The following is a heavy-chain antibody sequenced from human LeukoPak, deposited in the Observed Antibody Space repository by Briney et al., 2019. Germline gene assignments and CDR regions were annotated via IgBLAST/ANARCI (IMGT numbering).Heavy chain of an antibody. Sequence: GESLKISCKGSGYSFTSYWIGWVRQMPGKGLEWMGTIYPGDSDTRYSPSFQSQVTISADKSISTAYLQWSSLKASDTAMYYCARGYCGGDCYSSGEFDYWGQGTLVTVSS. CDR2: IYPGDSDT. CDR1: GYSFTSYW. D-gene: IGHD2-21*02. CDR3: ARGYCGGDCYSSGEFDY. V-gene: IGHV5-51*01. J-gene: IGHJ4*02.